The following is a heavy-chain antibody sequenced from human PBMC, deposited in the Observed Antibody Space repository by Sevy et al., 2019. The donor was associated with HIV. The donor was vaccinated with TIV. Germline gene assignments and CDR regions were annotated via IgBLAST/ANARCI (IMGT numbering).Heavy chain of an antibody. CDR2: ISSSGSTI. Sequence: GGSLRLSCAASGFTFSDYYMSWIRQAPGKGLEWVSYISSSGSTIYYADSVKGRFTISRDNAKNSLYLQMNSLRAEDTAVYYCASDLLYEFWSGYYALGGWNHYYYGMDVWGQGTTVTVSS. CDR3: ASDLLYEFWSGYYALGGWNHYYYGMDV. V-gene: IGHV3-11*01. D-gene: IGHD3-3*01. J-gene: IGHJ6*02. CDR1: GFTFSDYY.